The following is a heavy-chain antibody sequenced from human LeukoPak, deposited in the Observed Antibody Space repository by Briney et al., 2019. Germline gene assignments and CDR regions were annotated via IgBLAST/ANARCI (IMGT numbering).Heavy chain of an antibody. D-gene: IGHD3-3*01. CDR3: AKDARGFLEWFFDY. Sequence: GRSLRLSCAASGFTFSSYGMHWVRQAPGKGLEWVAVILSDGTSEYYADSVKGRFTISRDNSKSTLYLQMNSLRAGDTAVYYCAKDARGFLEWFFDYWGQGTLVTVSS. CDR2: ILSDGTSE. J-gene: IGHJ4*02. CDR1: GFTFSSYG. V-gene: IGHV3-33*06.